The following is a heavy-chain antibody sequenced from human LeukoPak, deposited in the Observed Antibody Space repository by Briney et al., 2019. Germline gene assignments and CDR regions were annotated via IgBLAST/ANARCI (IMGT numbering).Heavy chain of an antibody. CDR1: GYTFTSYG. CDR2: ISAYNGNT. Sequence: ASVKVSCKASGYTFTSYGISWVRQAPGQGLEWMGWISAYNGNTNYAQKLQGRVTMTEDTSTDTAYMELSSLRSEDTAVYYCAGGTAPDAFDIWGQGTMVTVSS. V-gene: IGHV1-18*01. CDR3: AGGTAPDAFDI. D-gene: IGHD1-1*01. J-gene: IGHJ3*02.